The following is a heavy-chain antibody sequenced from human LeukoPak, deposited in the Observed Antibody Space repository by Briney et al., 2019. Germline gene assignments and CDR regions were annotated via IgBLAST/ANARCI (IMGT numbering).Heavy chain of an antibody. V-gene: IGHV1-18*01. CDR3: ARVGVGATPLDY. J-gene: IGHJ4*02. Sequence: ASVTVSFTASGYTFTIYGISWVRQAPGQGLEWMGWISAYNGNTNYAQKLQGRVTMTTDTSTSTAYMELRSLRSDDTAVYYCARVGVGATPLDYWGQGTLVTVSS. CDR2: ISAYNGNT. D-gene: IGHD1-26*01. CDR1: GYTFTIYG.